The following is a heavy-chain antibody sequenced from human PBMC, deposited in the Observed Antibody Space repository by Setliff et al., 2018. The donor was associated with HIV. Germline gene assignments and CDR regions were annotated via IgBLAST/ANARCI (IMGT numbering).Heavy chain of an antibody. V-gene: IGHV3-30*12. D-gene: IGHD3-3*01. CDR2: ISYDGSRI. CDR1: GFTFSSYG. J-gene: IGHJ3*02. Sequence: PGGSLRLSCAASGFTFSSYGMYWVRQAPGKGLEWVSAISYDGSRIHYADSVKGRFTISRDNSKNTLYLQVSSLRAEDTAVYYCAKSTGTSHASFSFEIWGQGTMVTVSS. CDR3: AKSTGTSHASFSFEI.